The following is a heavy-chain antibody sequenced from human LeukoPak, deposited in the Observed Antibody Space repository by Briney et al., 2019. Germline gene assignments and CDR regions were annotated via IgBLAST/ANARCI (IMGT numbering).Heavy chain of an antibody. CDR3: ARNLHSSGYYYPGY. D-gene: IGHD3-22*01. V-gene: IGHV3-30-3*01. J-gene: IGHJ4*02. Sequence: GGSLRLSCTASGFTFSSYAMHWVRQAPGKGLEWVAVISYDGSNKYYADSVKGRFTISRDNSKSTLYLQMNSLRAEDTAVYYCARNLHSSGYYYPGYWGQGTLVTVSS. CDR1: GFTFSSYA. CDR2: ISYDGSNK.